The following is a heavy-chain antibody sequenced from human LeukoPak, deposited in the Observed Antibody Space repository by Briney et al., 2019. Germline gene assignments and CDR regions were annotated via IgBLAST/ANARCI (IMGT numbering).Heavy chain of an antibody. CDR1: GFTFSSYA. CDR2: IYSGGST. Sequence: GGSLRLSCAASGFTFSSYAMSWLRQAPGKGLEWVSVIYSGGSTYYADSVKGRFTISRDNSKNTLYLQMNSLRAEDTAVYYCASGDAFDIWGQGTMVTVSS. V-gene: IGHV3-66*01. CDR3: ASGDAFDI. J-gene: IGHJ3*02.